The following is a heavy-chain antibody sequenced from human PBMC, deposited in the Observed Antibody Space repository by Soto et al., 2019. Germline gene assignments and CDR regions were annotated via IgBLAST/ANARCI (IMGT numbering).Heavy chain of an antibody. Sequence: QVQLVQSGAEVKKPGSSVKVSCKASGGTFSSYTISWVRQAPGQGLEWMGRIIPILGIANYAQKFQGRVTLTADKSTSTAYMELSSLRSEDTAVYYCSRPTDSSSWLDVWGQGTTVTVSS. CDR3: SRPTDSSSWLDV. D-gene: IGHD6-13*01. V-gene: IGHV1-69*02. CDR2: IIPILGIA. CDR1: GGTFSSYT. J-gene: IGHJ6*02.